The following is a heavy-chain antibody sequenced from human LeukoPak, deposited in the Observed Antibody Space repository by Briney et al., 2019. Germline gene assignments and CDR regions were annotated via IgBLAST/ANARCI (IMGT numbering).Heavy chain of an antibody. CDR2: MNPNSGNT. CDR3: ARQVDGDTAMVRLYNWFDP. D-gene: IGHD5-18*01. Sequence: ASVKVSCKASGYTFTSYDINWVRQATGQGLEWMGWMNPNSGNTGYAQKFQGRVTMTRNTSISTAYMELSSLRSEDTAVYYCARQVDGDTAMVRLYNWFDPWGQGTPVTVSS. J-gene: IGHJ5*02. V-gene: IGHV1-8*01. CDR1: GYTFTSYD.